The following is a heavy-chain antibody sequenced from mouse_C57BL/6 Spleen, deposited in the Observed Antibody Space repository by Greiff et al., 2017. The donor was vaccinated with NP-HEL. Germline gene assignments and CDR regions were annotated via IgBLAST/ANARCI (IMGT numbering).Heavy chain of an antibody. CDR2: ISYSGST. CDR3: ARGRGYFDV. Sequence: EVQLVESGPGMVKPSQSLSLSCTVTGYSITSCYDWHWIRHFPGNKLEWMGYISYSGSTNYNPSLKSRISITHDTSKNHFFLKLKSVTTEDTATYYCARGRGYFDVWGTGTTVTVSS. J-gene: IGHJ1*03. CDR1: GYSITSCYD. V-gene: IGHV3-1*01.